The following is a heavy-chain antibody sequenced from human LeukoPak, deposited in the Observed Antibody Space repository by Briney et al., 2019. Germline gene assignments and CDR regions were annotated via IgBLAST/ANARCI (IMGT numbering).Heavy chain of an antibody. D-gene: IGHD3-22*01. Sequence: PGGSLRLSCAASGFTFSSYSMNWVRQAPGKGLEWVSYISSSSSTIYYADSVKGRFTISRDNAKNSLYLQVNSLRAEGTAVYYCARDAVSPYYYDSSGYNNPNKYGMDVWGQGTTVTVSS. V-gene: IGHV3-48*01. CDR1: GFTFSSYS. J-gene: IGHJ6*02. CDR2: ISSSSSTI. CDR3: ARDAVSPYYYDSSGYNNPNKYGMDV.